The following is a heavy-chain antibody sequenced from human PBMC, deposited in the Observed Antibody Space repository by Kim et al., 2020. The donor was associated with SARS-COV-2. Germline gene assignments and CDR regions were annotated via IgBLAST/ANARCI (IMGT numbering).Heavy chain of an antibody. CDR2: FDPEDGET. V-gene: IGHV1-24*01. CDR1: GYTLTELS. D-gene: IGHD4-17*01. J-gene: IGHJ4*02. CDR3: ATQIKHDYGDYVAALHY. Sequence: ASVKVSCKVSGYTLTELSMHWVRQAPGKGLEWMGGFDPEDGETIYAQKFQGRVTMTEDTSTDTAYMELSSLRSEDTAVYYCATQIKHDYGDYVAALHYWGQGTLVTVSS.